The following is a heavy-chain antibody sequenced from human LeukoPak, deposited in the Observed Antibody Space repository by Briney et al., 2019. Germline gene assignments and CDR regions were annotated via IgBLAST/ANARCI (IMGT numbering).Heavy chain of an antibody. CDR1: GGSISSGSYY. Sequence: PSETLSLTCTVSGGSISSGSYYWSWIRQPAGKGLEWIGRIYTSGSTNYNPSLKSRVTISVDTSKNQFSLKLSSVTAADTAVYYCARENPRAPDSSGPEWWDWGQGTLVTVSS. CDR3: ARENPRAPDSSGPEWWD. J-gene: IGHJ4*02. V-gene: IGHV4-61*02. CDR2: IYTSGST. D-gene: IGHD3-22*01.